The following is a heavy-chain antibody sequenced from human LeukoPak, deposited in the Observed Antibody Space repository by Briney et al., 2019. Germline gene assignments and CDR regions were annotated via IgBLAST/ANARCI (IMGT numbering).Heavy chain of an antibody. V-gene: IGHV4-4*02. CDR3: ARDQWLLRGGDHDAFDI. CDR1: GGSITSTNW. D-gene: IGHD6-19*01. Sequence: KPSGTLSLTCGVSGGSITSTNWWSWVRQPPGKGLEWIGEIFHSGTTNYNPSLKSRVTISIDKSKNQFSLKLSSVTAADTAVYYCARDQWLLRGGDHDAFDIWGQGTMVTVSS. CDR2: IFHSGTT. J-gene: IGHJ3*02.